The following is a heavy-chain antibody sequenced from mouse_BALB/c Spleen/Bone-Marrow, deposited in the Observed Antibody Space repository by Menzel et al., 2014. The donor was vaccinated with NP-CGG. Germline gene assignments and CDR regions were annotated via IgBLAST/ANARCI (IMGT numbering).Heavy chain of an antibody. V-gene: IGHV3-2*02. CDR3: ARWLPYYYAMDY. CDR2: ISYSGST. Sequence: EVHLVESGPGLVKPSQSLSLTCTVTGYSITSDYAWNWIRQFPGNKLEWMGYISYSGSTSYNPSLKSRISITRDTSKNQFFLQLNSVTTEDTATYYCARWLPYYYAMDYWGQGTSVTVSS. D-gene: IGHD2-2*01. CDR1: GYSITSDYA. J-gene: IGHJ4*01.